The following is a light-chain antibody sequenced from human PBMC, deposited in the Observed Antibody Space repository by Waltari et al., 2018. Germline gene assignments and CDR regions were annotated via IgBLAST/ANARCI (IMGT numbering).Light chain of an antibody. CDR2: DAS. V-gene: IGKV3-11*01. J-gene: IGKJ2*01. CDR3: QQRSNWTPHT. Sequence: EIVLTQSPATLSLSPGDTATLSCRASQSVGSYLAWYQQKPGQPPRLLIYDASNRATGVPARFRGSGSGTEFTLTTSSLEAEDFAVYYCQQRSNWTPHTFGQGARLEIK. CDR1: QSVGSY.